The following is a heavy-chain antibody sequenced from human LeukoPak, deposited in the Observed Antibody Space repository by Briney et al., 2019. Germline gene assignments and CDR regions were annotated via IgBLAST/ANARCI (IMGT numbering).Heavy chain of an antibody. CDR2: LSGSGGST. V-gene: IGHV3-23*01. CDR3: AKGGSTSRVTTSRVVFGYYYYMDV. Sequence: PGGSLRLSCAASGFTFSSHAMSRVRQAPGKGLEWVSSLSGSGGSTYHADSVKGRFSISRDNSKNTLYLQLNSLRAEDTAVYYCAKGGSTSRVTTSRVVFGYYYYMDVWGKGTPVTVSS. J-gene: IGHJ6*03. CDR1: GFTFSSHA. D-gene: IGHD4-17*01.